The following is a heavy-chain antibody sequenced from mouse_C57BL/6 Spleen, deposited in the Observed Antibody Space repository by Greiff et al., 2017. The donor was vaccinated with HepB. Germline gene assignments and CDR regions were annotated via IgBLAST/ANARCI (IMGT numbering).Heavy chain of an antibody. J-gene: IGHJ2*01. D-gene: IGHD1-1*01. CDR1: GFTFSDYG. Sequence: DVMLVESGGGLVKPGGSLKLSCAASGFTFSDYGTHWVRQAPEKGLEWVAYISSGSSTIYYADTVKGRFTISRDNAKNTLFLQMTSLRSEDTAMYYYARGVYYYGSSLDYWGQGTTLTVSS. CDR3: ARGVYYYGSSLDY. CDR2: ISSGSSTI. V-gene: IGHV5-17*01.